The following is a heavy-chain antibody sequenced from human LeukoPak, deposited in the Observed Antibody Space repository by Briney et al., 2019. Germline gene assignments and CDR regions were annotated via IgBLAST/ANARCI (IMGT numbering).Heavy chain of an antibody. J-gene: IGHJ3*02. CDR2: IYSRGTT. Sequence: PSETLSLTCTVSGGSINNYHWSWIRLPPGRGLEWIVSIYSRGTTYYNSSLKSRVTVSVDTSKKQFSLKLTSVTAADTAVYYCARVTDGLAAVGTRPFEIWGQGTMVTVSS. CDR3: ARVTDGLAAVGTRPFEI. CDR1: GGSINNYH. D-gene: IGHD6-13*01. V-gene: IGHV4-59*01.